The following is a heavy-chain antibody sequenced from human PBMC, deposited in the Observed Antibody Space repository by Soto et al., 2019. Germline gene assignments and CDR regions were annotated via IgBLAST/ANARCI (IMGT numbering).Heavy chain of an antibody. D-gene: IGHD2-2*01. Sequence: GGSLRLSCAASGFTFSSYAMSWVRQAPGKGLEWVSAISGSGGSTYYADSVKGRFTISRDNSKNTLYLQMNSLRAEGTAVYYCAKVYLGIVPAANFPYYFDYWGQGTPVTVSS. J-gene: IGHJ4*02. V-gene: IGHV3-23*01. CDR3: AKVYLGIVPAANFPYYFDY. CDR1: GFTFSSYA. CDR2: ISGSGGST.